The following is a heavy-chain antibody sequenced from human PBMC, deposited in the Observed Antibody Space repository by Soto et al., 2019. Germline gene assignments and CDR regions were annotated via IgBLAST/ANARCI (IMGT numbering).Heavy chain of an antibody. J-gene: IGHJ4*02. Sequence: QVTLKEAGPVLVKPTETLTLTCTVCGFSLNTEGMGVSWIRQPPWKALVGMAQIFSSDDKSFSASVKSRLSFSKESSGGQVVLSVTNMDPVDPATYSCARIRGYDSLVPVDYRGQGILVTVSS. D-gene: IGHD5-12*01. CDR1: GFSLNTEGMG. CDR3: ARIRGYDSLVPVDY. V-gene: IGHV2-26*01. CDR2: IFSSDDK.